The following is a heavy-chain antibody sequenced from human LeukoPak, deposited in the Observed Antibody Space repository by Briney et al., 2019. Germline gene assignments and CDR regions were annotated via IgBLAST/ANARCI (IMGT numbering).Heavy chain of an antibody. CDR2: VSYRWST. J-gene: IGHJ6*03. CDR3: ARTGSRWPLYYYYYMDV. Sequence: SETLSLTCTVDGGSIISHYWSWIGQPPGKGLDGIGYVSYRWSTNYNPSLKSRVTVSVDTSKDQFPLKMTSVTAADTAVYYRARTGSRWPLYYYYYMDVWGTGPTVTVSS. CDR1: GGSIISHY. D-gene: IGHD6-13*01. V-gene: IGHV4-59*11.